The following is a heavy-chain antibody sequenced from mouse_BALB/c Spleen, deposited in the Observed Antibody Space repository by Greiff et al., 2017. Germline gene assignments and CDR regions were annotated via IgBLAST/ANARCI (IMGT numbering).Heavy chain of an antibody. V-gene: IGHV5-6-5*01. CDR1: GFTFSSYA. J-gene: IGHJ2*01. D-gene: IGHD2-3*01. CDR2: ISSGGST. CDR3: ARRENYDGYPFDY. Sequence: EVMLVESGGGLVKPGGSLKLSCAASGFTFSSYAMSWVRQTPEQRLEWVASISSGGSTYYPDSVKGRFTISRDNARNILYLQMSSLRSEDTAMYYCARRENYDGYPFDYWGQGTTLTVSS.